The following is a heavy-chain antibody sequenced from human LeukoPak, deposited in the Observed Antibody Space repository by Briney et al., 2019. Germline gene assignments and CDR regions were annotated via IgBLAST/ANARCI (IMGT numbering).Heavy chain of an antibody. Sequence: GGSLRLSCAASGFTFSSYWMHWVRQAPGKGLVWVSRINSDGSSTSYADSVKGRFTISRDNSKNTLYLQMNSLRAEDTAVYYCAKRLSSSSTWYYFDYWGQGTLVTVSS. J-gene: IGHJ4*02. D-gene: IGHD6-13*01. CDR3: AKRLSSSSTWYYFDY. V-gene: IGHV3-74*01. CDR1: GFTFSSYW. CDR2: INSDGSST.